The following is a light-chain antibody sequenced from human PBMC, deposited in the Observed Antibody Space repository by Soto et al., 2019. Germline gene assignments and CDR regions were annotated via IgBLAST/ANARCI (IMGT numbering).Light chain of an antibody. CDR1: ALPKQY. CDR2: KDS. V-gene: IGLV3-25*03. Sequence: SYELTQPPSVSVSPGQTARITCSSGALPKQYSYWYKQKPGHAPVLVIYKDSERPSGIPERFSGSSSGTTVTLTISGVQAEDEADYYCQSADSSGPYVVFGGGTKLTVL. J-gene: IGLJ2*01. CDR3: QSADSSGPYVV.